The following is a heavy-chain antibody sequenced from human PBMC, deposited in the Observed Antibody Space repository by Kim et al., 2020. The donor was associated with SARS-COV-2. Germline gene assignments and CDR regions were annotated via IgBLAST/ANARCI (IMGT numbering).Heavy chain of an antibody. CDR1: GFTFSNYA. J-gene: IGHJ4*03. D-gene: IGHD2-2*01. V-gene: IGHV3-23*01. CDR3: ATRGAAYCSSASCYADY. Sequence: GGSLRLSCAASGFTFSNYAMSWVRQAPGKGLEWVSTIGGGGGTTYYADSVKGRFTISRDNSKNTLYLQMNSLRAEDTALYYCATRGAAYCSSASCYADY. CDR2: IGGGGGTT.